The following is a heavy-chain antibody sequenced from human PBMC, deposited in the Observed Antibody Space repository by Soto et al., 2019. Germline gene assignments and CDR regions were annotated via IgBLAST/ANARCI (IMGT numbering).Heavy chain of an antibody. D-gene: IGHD3-10*01. CDR1: GLSFESRV. Sequence: HWGSPRLSCVASGLSFESRVMGGERQAPGEGPQWVSTITDPGGDAKYADSVRDRFVISRDNSKKTLYLQMTSLTAEDSAMYFCARGSTGSYPGSRIFGFWGRGTLVTVSS. CDR2: ITDPGGDA. V-gene: IGHV3-23*01. J-gene: IGHJ4*02. CDR3: ARGSTGSYPGSRIFGF.